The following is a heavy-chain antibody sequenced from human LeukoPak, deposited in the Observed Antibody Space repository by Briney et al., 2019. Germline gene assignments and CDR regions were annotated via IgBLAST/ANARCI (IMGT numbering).Heavy chain of an antibody. CDR1: GGSISTYY. V-gene: IGHV4-59*01. CDR2: LFYSGNT. Sequence: SETLSLTCTVSGGSISTYYWRWIRQPPGKGLEWLGHLFYSGNTKYNPSLKSRVTISEDTSKSQCSLKFSSGTAADTAVYYCARGHPTGRPGIRFHYWGRGTLVTVSS. J-gene: IGHJ4*02. CDR3: ARGHPTGRPGIRFHY. D-gene: IGHD1-26*01.